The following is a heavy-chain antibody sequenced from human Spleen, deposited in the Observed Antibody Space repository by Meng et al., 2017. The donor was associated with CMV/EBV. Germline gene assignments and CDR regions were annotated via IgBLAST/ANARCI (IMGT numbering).Heavy chain of an antibody. CDR1: GYTFTSYY. CDR3: ARELGYCSSTSCYHYYSYGMDV. J-gene: IGHJ6*02. CDR2: INPSGGST. V-gene: IGHV1-46*01. Sequence: ASVKVSCKASGYTFTSYYMHWVRQAPGQGLEWMGIINPSGGSTSYAQKFQGRVTMTRDTSTSTVYMELSSLRSEDTAVYYCARELGYCSSTSCYHYYSYGMDVWGQGTTVTVSS. D-gene: IGHD2-2*01.